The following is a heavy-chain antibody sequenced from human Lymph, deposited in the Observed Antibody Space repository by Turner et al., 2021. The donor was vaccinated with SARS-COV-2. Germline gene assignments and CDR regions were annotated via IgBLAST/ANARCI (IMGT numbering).Heavy chain of an antibody. D-gene: IGHD6-13*01. CDR3: GEIAAPGLGGGVFYYYYGMDV. Sequence: QVQLVQSGAEVKKPGSSVKVSCKASGGTFSSYAISWVRQAPGQGVEGMGGVNPNLGIGNYAQGVQGKIKNDGEKSHSHAYFEASNRRTGETAGYFWGEIAAPGLGGGVFYYYYGMDVWGQGTTVTVSS. CDR2: VNPNLGIG. V-gene: IGHV1-69*10. CDR1: GGTFSSYA. J-gene: IGHJ6*02.